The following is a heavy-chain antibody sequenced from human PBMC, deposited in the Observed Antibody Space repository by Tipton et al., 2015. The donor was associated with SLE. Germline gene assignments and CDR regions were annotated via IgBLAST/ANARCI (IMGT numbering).Heavy chain of an antibody. J-gene: IGHJ6*03. CDR1: GGSFSGYY. V-gene: IGHV4-34*01. Sequence: TLSLTCAVYGGSFSGYYWSWIRQPPGKGLEWIGEINHSGSTNYNPSLKSRVTISVDTSKNQFSLKLSSVTAADTAVYYCAREPVYYYYYMDVWGKGTTATVSS. CDR3: AREPVYYYYYMDV. CDR2: INHSGST.